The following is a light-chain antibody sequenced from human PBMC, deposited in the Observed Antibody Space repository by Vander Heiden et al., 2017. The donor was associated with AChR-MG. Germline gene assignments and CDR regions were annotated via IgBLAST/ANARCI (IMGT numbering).Light chain of an antibody. CDR2: VGTGGIVG. CDR3: GADHGSGRKFVYV. CDR1: SGYSNYK. V-gene: IGLV9-49*01. J-gene: IGLJ1*01. Sequence: QPVLTQPPSASASLGASVTPTCTLSSGYSNYKVDWYQQRPGKGPRFVMRVGTGGIVGSKGDGIPDRFSVLGSGLNRYLTIKNIQEEDESDYHCGADHGSGRKFVYVFGTGTKVTAL.